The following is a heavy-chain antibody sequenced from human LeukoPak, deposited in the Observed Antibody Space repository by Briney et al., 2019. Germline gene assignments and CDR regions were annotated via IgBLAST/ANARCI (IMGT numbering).Heavy chain of an antibody. D-gene: IGHD5-18*01. CDR3: ARSADVDTALGDYFDY. J-gene: IGHJ4*02. Sequence: GASVKVSCKASGYTFTSYDITWVRQATGQGLEWMGWMSPDSGYTGYAQTFQGRVSLTRNTSVSTAFMELSSLRSEDTAVYYCARSADVDTALGDYFDYWGQGTLVTVSS. V-gene: IGHV1-8*01. CDR1: GYTFTSYD. CDR2: MSPDSGYT.